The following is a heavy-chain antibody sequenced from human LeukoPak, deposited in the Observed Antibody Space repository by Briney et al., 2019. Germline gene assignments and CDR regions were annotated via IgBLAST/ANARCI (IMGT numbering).Heavy chain of an antibody. CDR1: GGSITDYY. D-gene: IGHD3-16*01. CDR3: ATLDTKMEVGLD. V-gene: IGHV4-59*08. J-gene: IGHJ4*02. Sequence: PSETLSLTCTVSGGSITDYYWNWIRQPPGKGLEWIGYISYSGGTNYNPSLNSRVTISVDTSKNVFPLDLTSVTAADTAVYYCATLDTKMEVGLDWGQGTLVTVSS. CDR2: ISYSGGT.